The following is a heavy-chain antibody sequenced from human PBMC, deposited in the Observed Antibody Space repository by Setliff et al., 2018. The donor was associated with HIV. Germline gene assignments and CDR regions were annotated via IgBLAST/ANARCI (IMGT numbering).Heavy chain of an antibody. Sequence: PGGSLRLSCAASGFTFSSYSMNWVRQTPGKGLEWVSYISSGSSTIYYADSVKGRFTISRDNAKNSLYLQMNSLRAEDTAVYYCAKTYNWNDVHYYYMDVWGKGTTVTVSS. V-gene: IGHV3-48*04. CDR1: GFTFSSYS. D-gene: IGHD1-1*01. CDR3: AKTYNWNDVHYYYMDV. CDR2: ISSGSSTI. J-gene: IGHJ6*03.